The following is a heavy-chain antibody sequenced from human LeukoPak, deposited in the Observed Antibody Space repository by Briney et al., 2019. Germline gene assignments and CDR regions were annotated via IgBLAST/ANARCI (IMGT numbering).Heavy chain of an antibody. CDR3: ARGRYSSSWYKGDAFDI. V-gene: IGHV3-13*01. Sequence: GGSLRLSCAASGFTLSSYDMHGVRQATGKGLEWVSAIGTAGDTYYPGSVKGRFTISRENAKNSLYLQMNSLRAGDTAVYYCARGRYSSSWYKGDAFDIWGQGTMVTVSS. CDR2: IGTAGDT. J-gene: IGHJ3*02. CDR1: GFTLSSYD. D-gene: IGHD6-13*01.